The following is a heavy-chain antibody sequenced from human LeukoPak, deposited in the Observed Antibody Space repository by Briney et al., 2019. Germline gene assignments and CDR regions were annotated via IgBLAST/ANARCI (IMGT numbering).Heavy chain of an antibody. D-gene: IGHD3-22*01. J-gene: IGHJ4*02. CDR3: ATSSSGYDY. CDR2: IYTSGST. CDR1: GGSISSGSYY. V-gene: IGHV4-61*02. Sequence: SETLSLTCTVSGGSISSGSYYWSWIRQPAGKGLEWIGRIYTSGSTNYNPSLKSRVTISVDTSKNQFSLKLSSVTAADTAVYYCATSSSGYDYWGQGTLVTVSS.